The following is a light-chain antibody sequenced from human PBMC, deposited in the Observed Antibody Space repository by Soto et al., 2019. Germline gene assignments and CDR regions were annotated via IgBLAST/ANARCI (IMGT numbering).Light chain of an antibody. CDR1: SSNIGAGYD. CDR2: DNT. CDR3: SSHTSTSTWV. J-gene: IGLJ3*02. V-gene: IGLV1-40*01. Sequence: QSVLTQPPSVSGAPGQRVTISCTGGSSNIGAGYDVHWYQQTPGTAPKLLIFDNTNRRPGVPDRFSGSKSGTSASLAITGLQAEDEADYYCSSHTSTSTWVFGAGTKLTVL.